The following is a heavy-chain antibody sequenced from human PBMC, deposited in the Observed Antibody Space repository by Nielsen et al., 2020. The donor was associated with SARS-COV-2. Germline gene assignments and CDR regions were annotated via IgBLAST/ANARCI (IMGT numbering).Heavy chain of an antibody. CDR3: ARGRRCSSTHFDY. V-gene: IGHV4-34*01. CDR2: INHSGST. D-gene: IGHD6-6*01. J-gene: IGHJ4*02. CDR1: GGSFSGYY. Sequence: SETLSLTCVAYGGSFSGYYWSWIRQPPGKGLEWIGEINHSGSTSYNPSLKSRVTISVDTSKNQFSLRLSSVTAADTALHYCARGRRCSSTHFDYWGQGTLVTVSS.